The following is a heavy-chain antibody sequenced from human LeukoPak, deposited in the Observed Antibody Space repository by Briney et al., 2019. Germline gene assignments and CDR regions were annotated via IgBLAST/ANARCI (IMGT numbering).Heavy chain of an antibody. CDR1: GGSFSGYY. D-gene: IGHD6-13*01. Sequence: PSETLSLTCAVYGGSFSGYYWSWIRQPPGKGLEWIGEINHSGSTNYNPSLKSRVTISVDTSKNQFSLKLSSVTAADTAVYYCATTAAGTGDWFDPWGQGTLATVSS. V-gene: IGHV4-34*01. CDR3: ATTAAGTGDWFDP. J-gene: IGHJ5*02. CDR2: INHSGST.